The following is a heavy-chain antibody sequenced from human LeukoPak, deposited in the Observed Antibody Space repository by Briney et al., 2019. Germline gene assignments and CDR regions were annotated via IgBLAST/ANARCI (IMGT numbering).Heavy chain of an antibody. D-gene: IGHD3-22*01. CDR2: ISGSGGST. V-gene: IGHV3-23*01. CDR1: GVTFSRYA. CDR3: AKPYDGSCYYYNY. Sequence: PGGSLRLSCAASGVTFSRYAMSWGRQTPGKGLGWVSAISGSGGSTYYADSVRGGFTISTDDSKNTLCLQMNSPRAEDTAVYYCAKPYDGSCYYYNYWGQGTLVTVSS. J-gene: IGHJ4*02.